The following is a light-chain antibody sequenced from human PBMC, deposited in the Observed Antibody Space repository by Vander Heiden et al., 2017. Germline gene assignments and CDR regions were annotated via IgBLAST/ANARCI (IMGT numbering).Light chain of an antibody. CDR2: LGS. V-gene: IGKV2-28*01. J-gene: IGKJ5*01. CDR1: QSLLHDNGYNY. CDR3: MQVLQTLST. Sequence: DIVMTQSPLSLPVTPGEPASISCRSSQSLLHDNGYNYLDWYLQKPGQSPQLLIYLGSNRASGVPDRFSGSGSGTDFTLKISRVEAEDVGIYYCMQVLQTLSTFGQGTRLDIK.